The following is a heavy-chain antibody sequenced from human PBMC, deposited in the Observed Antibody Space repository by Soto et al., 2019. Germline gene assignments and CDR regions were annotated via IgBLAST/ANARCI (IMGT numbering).Heavy chain of an antibody. V-gene: IGHV5-10-1*01. D-gene: IGHD3-10*01. CDR1: GYSFTNYW. CDR3: ATRGYYGSGSYEPYYYYYGMDV. Sequence: GESLKISCKGSGYSFTNYWISWVRQMPGKGLEWMGRIDPSDSYTNYSPSFQGHVTISADKSISTAYLQWSSLKASDTAMYYCATRGYYGSGSYEPYYYYYGMDVWGQGTTVTVSS. J-gene: IGHJ6*02. CDR2: IDPSDSYT.